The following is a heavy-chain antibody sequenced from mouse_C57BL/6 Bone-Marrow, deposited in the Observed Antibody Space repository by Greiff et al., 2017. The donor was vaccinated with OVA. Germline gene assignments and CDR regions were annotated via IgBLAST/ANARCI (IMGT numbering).Heavy chain of an antibody. D-gene: IGHD1-1*02. CDR1: GYTFTSYT. CDR3: AREGGNWFAY. Sequence: QVQLKQSGAELARPGASVKMSCKASGYTFTSYTMHWVQQRPGQGLEWIGYINPSSGYTKYNQKFKDKATLTADKSSSTAYMQLSSLTSADSAVYYCAREGGNWFAYWGQGTLVTVSA. J-gene: IGHJ3*01. CDR2: INPSSGYT. V-gene: IGHV1-4*01.